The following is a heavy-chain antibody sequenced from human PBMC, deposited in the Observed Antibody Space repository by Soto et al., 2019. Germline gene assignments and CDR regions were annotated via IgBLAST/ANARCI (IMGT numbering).Heavy chain of an antibody. D-gene: IGHD2-15*01. CDR2: ISGSGGST. J-gene: IGHJ3*02. V-gene: IGHV3-23*01. CDR3: AKDCSGGSCYNWDAFDI. Sequence: PGGSLRLSCAASGFTFSSYAMSWVRQAPGKGLEWVSAISGSGGSTYYADSVKGRFTISRDNSKNTLYLQMNSLRAEDTAVYYCAKDCSGGSCYNWDAFDIWGQGTMVTVS. CDR1: GFTFSSYA.